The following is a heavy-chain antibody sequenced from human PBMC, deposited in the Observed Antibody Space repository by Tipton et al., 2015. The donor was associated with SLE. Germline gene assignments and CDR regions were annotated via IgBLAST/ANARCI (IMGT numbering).Heavy chain of an antibody. CDR1: GGSISSGGYY. CDR3: ARTGDDFWSGYYY. J-gene: IGHJ4*02. Sequence: TLSLTCTVSGGSISSGGYYWNWIRQTAGKGLEWIGRFYISGSTNYNPALNSRVTISVDASKNQFSLEVNSVSAADTAVYYCARTGDDFWSGYYYWGQGTLVTVSS. V-gene: IGHV4-61*02. CDR2: FYISGST. D-gene: IGHD3-3*01.